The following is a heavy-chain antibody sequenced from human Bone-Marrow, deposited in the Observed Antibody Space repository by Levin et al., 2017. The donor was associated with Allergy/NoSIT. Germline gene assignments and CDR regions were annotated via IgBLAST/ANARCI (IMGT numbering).Heavy chain of an antibody. CDR1: GGTFRTYG. J-gene: IGHJ4*02. CDR3: ASQGYCSSPSCPSYY. V-gene: IGHV1-69*13. D-gene: IGHD2-2*01. Sequence: ASVKVSCKASGGTFRTYGINWVRQAPGQGLEWMGGIIPIYGIPNYAQRLLGRVTITADESTTTAYMELTSLRSEDTAVYYCASQGYCSSPSCPSYYWGQGTLVTVSS. CDR2: IIPIYGIP.